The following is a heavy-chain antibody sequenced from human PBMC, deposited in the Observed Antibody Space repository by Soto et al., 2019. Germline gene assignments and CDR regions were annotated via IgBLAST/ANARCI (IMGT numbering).Heavy chain of an antibody. CDR1: GGSIGSYY. J-gene: IGHJ6*02. D-gene: IGHD3-3*01. V-gene: IGHV4-59*01. CDR3: ARDSGLRFLEGDYYYYGMDV. Sequence: PSETLSLTCTVSGGSIGSYYWSWIRQPPGKGLEWIGYIYYSGSTNYNPSLKSRVTISVDTSKNQFSLKLSSVTAADTAVYYCARDSGLRFLEGDYYYYGMDVWGQGTTVTVSS. CDR2: IYYSGST.